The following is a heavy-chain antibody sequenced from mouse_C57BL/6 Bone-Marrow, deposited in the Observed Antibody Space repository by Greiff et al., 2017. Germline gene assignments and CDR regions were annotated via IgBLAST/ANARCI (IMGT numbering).Heavy chain of an antibody. Sequence: QVQLQQPGAELVKPGASVKLSCKASGYTFTSYWMHWVKQRPGRGLEWIGRIDPNSGGTKYNEKFKSKATLTVDKPSSTAYMQLSSLTSEDSAVYYCARGGYYYGSSYVHFDYWGQGTTVTVSS. CDR3: ARGGYYYGSSYVHFDY. D-gene: IGHD1-1*01. V-gene: IGHV1-72*01. CDR2: IDPNSGGT. J-gene: IGHJ2*01. CDR1: GYTFTSYW.